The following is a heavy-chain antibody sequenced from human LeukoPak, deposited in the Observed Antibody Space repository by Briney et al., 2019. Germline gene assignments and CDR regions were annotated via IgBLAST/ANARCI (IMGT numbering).Heavy chain of an antibody. CDR2: IYHSGST. V-gene: IGHV4-38-2*02. D-gene: IGHD3-10*01. J-gene: IGHJ4*02. Sequence: PSETLSLTCTVSGYSISSGHYWAWIRQPPGKGLEWIGNIYHSGSTYYNPSLRSRVTISVDTSKNRFSLKLTSVTAADTAMYFCARIYXYYXXXXLXXWXQGAL. CDR3: ARIYXYYXXXXLXX. CDR1: GYSISSGHY.